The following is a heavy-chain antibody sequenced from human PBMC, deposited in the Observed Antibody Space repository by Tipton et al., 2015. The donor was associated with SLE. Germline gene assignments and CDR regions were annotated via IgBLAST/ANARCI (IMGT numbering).Heavy chain of an antibody. V-gene: IGHV4-34*01. D-gene: IGHD3-10*01. CDR2: INHSGST. CDR1: GGSISSYY. CDR3: ARRGAFGFDP. J-gene: IGHJ5*02. Sequence: TLSLTCTVSGGSISSYYWSWIRQPPGKGLEWIGEINHSGSTNYNPSLKRRVTISGDTSKNQFSLKLTSVTAADTAVYYCARRGAFGFDPWGQGTLVTVSS.